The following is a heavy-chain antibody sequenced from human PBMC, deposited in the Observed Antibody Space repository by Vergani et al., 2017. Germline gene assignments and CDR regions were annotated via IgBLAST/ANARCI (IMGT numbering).Heavy chain of an antibody. Sequence: QVQLVESGGGLVKPGGSLRLSCAASGFTFSDYYMSWIRQAPGKGLEWVSYISSRGSTIYYADSVKGRFTISRDNAKNYLYLQMNSLRAEDTAVYYCARDLPYYDILTGFSLDVWGQGTTVTVSS. CDR2: ISSRGSTI. CDR3: ARDLPYYDILTGFSLDV. V-gene: IGHV3-11*04. CDR1: GFTFSDYY. D-gene: IGHD3-9*01. J-gene: IGHJ6*02.